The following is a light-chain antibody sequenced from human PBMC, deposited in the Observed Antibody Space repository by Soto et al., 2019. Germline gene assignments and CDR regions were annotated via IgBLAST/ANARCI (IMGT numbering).Light chain of an antibody. CDR2: GAS. CDR3: PQYGGSPGT. CDR1: QSVSASY. V-gene: IGKV3-20*01. J-gene: IGKJ1*01. Sequence: EIVLTQSPGTLSLSPGERATLSCRASQSVSASYVAWYQQKPGQGTSLLIYGASSRATGIPDRFSGSGSGTDFTLTISRLEPDDFAVYYCPQYGGSPGTFGQGTKVEIK.